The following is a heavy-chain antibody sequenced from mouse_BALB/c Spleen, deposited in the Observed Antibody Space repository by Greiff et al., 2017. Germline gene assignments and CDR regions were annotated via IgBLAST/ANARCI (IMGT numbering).Heavy chain of an antibody. Sequence: EVKLVESGGGLVQPGGSLRLSCATSGFTFTDYCMSWVRQPPGKALEWLGFIRNKANGYTTEYSASVKGRFTIARDNSKSILYLQMNTLRAEDSATYDCARGNSLLQLEDLDYWGQGTTVTVSS. V-gene: IGHV7-3*02. D-gene: IGHD1-2*01. CDR2: IRNKANGYTT. CDR1: GFTFTDYC. CDR3: ARGNSLLQLEDLDY. J-gene: IGHJ4*01.